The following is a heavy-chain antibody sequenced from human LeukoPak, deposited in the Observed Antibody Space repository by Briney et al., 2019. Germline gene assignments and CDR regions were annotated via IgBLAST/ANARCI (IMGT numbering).Heavy chain of an antibody. D-gene: IGHD6-13*01. V-gene: IGHV4-34*01. Sequence: PSETLSLTCAVYGGSFSGYYWSWIRQPPGKGLEWIGEINHSGSTNYNPSLKSRVTISVDTSKNQLSLKLSSVTAADTAVYYCARGAYSSSPQWFDPWGQGTLVTVSS. CDR2: INHSGST. CDR3: ARGAYSSSPQWFDP. J-gene: IGHJ5*02. CDR1: GGSFSGYY.